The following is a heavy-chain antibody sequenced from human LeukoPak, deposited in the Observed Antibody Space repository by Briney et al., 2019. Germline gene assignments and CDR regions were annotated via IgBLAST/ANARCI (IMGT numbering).Heavy chain of an antibody. Sequence: GGSLRLSCAASGFTFSSYAMSWVRQAPGKGLEWVSAISGSGGSTYCADSVKGRFTISRDNSKNTLYLQMNSLRAEDTAVYYCAKGGRAAHYFDYWGQGTLVTVSS. CDR2: ISGSGGST. CDR3: AKGGRAAHYFDY. V-gene: IGHV3-23*01. CDR1: GFTFSSYA. D-gene: IGHD2-15*01. J-gene: IGHJ4*02.